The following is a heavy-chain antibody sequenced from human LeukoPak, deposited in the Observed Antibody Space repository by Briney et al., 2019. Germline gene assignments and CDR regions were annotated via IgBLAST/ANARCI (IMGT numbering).Heavy chain of an antibody. J-gene: IGHJ3*02. D-gene: IGHD1-26*01. Sequence: GGSLRLSCAASGFTFRSYAMSWVRQAPGKGLEWVSTVTGGGGTTYYADSVKGRFTISRDNSKNTVYLQLNSLRADDTAVYYCAKDHLVGAAFDIWGQGTMVTVSS. CDR1: GFTFRSYA. CDR3: AKDHLVGAAFDI. CDR2: VTGGGGTT. V-gene: IGHV3-23*01.